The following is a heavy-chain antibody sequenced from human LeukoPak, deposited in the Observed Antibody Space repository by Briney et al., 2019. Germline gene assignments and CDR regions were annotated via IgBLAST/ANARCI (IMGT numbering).Heavy chain of an antibody. J-gene: IGHJ4*02. CDR3: VVVSYYYDTSGYVDS. D-gene: IGHD3-22*01. Sequence: GGSLRLSCAASGFTFSTSGMHWVRQTPGKGLEWVTFIRYDGSDKYYADSVKGRFTISRDNSKNTLYLQMNSLRVEDTAVYYCVVVSYYYDTSGYVDSWGQGTLVTVSS. V-gene: IGHV3-30*02. CDR1: GFTFSTSG. CDR2: IRYDGSDK.